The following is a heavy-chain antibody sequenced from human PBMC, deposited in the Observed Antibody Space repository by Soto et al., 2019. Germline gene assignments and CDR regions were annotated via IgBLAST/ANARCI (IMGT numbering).Heavy chain of an antibody. CDR3: AKSPNFYCSSPNCYKYYFDH. D-gene: IGHD2-2*02. J-gene: IGHJ4*02. Sequence: PGGSLRLSCAASGFTFNTYGMHCVRQSPFKGREWVAVISYDGSEKYYVDSVKGRFTISKDNSKNTLYLQMNSLRPEDTAVYYCAKSPNFYCSSPNCYKYYFDHWGQGTRVTVSS. CDR2: ISYDGSEK. V-gene: IGHV3-30*18. CDR1: GFTFNTYG.